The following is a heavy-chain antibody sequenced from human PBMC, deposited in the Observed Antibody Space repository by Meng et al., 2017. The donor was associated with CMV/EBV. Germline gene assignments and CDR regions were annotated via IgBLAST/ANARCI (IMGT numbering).Heavy chain of an antibody. V-gene: IGHV4-30-4*08. J-gene: IGHJ4*02. CDR1: GGSIDSGDYY. D-gene: IGHD3-22*01. CDR3: ARAAPDYYDSSGPPDY. Sequence: VPLVEACPVQVMQSHTLSLTRTVSGGSIDSGDYYCSSNRQPPGKGLEWIGYIDYRGSTYYNPALKSRVTISVDTSKNQFALKLSSVTAADTAVYYCARAAPDYYDSSGPPDYWGQGTLVTVSS. CDR2: IDYRGST.